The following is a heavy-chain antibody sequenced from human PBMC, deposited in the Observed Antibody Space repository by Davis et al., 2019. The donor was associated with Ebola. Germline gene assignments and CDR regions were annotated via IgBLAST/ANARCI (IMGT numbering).Heavy chain of an antibody. J-gene: IGHJ6*02. CDR2: INHSGST. D-gene: IGHD3-9*01. CDR1: GGSISSGGYY. V-gene: IGHV4-39*07. Sequence: SETLSLTCTVSGGSISSGGYYWSWIRQPPGKGLEWIGEINHSGSTNYNPSLKSRVTISVDTSKNQFSLKLSSVTAADTAVYYCARGRDIYPRRYYYYGMDVWGQGTTVTVSS. CDR3: ARGRDIYPRRYYYYGMDV.